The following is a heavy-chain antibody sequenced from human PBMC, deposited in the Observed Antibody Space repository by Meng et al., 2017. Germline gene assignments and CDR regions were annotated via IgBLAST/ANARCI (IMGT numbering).Heavy chain of an antibody. CDR3: ARDGSSSWYDYGY. J-gene: IGHJ4*02. CDR2: INPNSGGT. Sequence: QVGRVQQGADVQKPGAAVKVSCKASGYTFTGYYMHWVRQAAGQGLEWMGWINPNSGGTNYAQKFQGRVTMTRDTSISTAYMELSRLRSDDTAVYYCARDGSSSWYDYGYWGQGTLVTVSS. CDR1: GYTFTGYY. D-gene: IGHD6-13*01. V-gene: IGHV1-2*02.